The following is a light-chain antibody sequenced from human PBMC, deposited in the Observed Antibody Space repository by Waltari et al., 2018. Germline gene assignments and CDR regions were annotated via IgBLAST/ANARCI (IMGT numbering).Light chain of an antibody. V-gene: IGLV3-1*01. CDR3: HVWDGTTGV. CDR2: RDT. J-gene: IGLJ1*01. CDR1: QLGDKY. Sequence: SYELTQQPSVSVSPGQTDSINCSGDQLGDKYACWYQKKPGQSPVLVIYRDTKRPSGLPDRFFASTSWNTSTLTIGGTQAIVSAAYYCHVWDGTTGVFGTGTKVTVL.